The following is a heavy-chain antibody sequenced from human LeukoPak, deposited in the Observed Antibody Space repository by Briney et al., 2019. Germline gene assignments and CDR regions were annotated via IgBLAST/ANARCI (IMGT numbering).Heavy chain of an antibody. D-gene: IGHD3-10*01. V-gene: IGHV1-2*02. J-gene: IGHJ6*03. CDR3: ARDLKNTMVRGRYMDV. CDR2: INPNSGGT. CDR1: GYTFTVYY. Sequence: ASVKVSFKASGYTFTVYYMHWVRQAPGQGLEWMGWINPNSGGTNYAQKFQGRVTMTRDTSISTAYMELSRLRSDDTAVYYCARDLKNTMVRGRYMDVWGKGTTVTVSS.